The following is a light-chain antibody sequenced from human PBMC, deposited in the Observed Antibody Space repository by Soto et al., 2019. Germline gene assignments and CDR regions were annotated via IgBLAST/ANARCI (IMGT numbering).Light chain of an antibody. J-gene: IGKJ2*01. V-gene: IGKV1-39*01. CDR2: GAS. CDR3: HHSYTASPFT. CDR1: QNINIY. Sequence: DIQMTQSTSSLAASVGDSVTITCRESQNINIYLNWYQQKPGKAPNLLIYGASTLHSGVPSRFRGSGSGTDFSLIINSLQPEDFATYFCHHSYTASPFTVGQGTRLEI.